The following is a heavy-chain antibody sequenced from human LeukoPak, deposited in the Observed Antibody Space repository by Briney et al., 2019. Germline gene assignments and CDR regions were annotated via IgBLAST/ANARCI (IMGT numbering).Heavy chain of an antibody. CDR2: IYTSGST. CDR1: GGSISSGSYY. V-gene: IGHV4-61*02. Sequence: SETLSLTCTVSGGSISSGSYYWSWIRQPAGKGLEWIGRIYTSGSTNYNPSLKSRLTISVDTSKNQFSLKLSPVTAADTAVYYCARYNWNDVLFDSWGQGTLVTVSS. D-gene: IGHD1-20*01. CDR3: ARYNWNDVLFDS. J-gene: IGHJ4*02.